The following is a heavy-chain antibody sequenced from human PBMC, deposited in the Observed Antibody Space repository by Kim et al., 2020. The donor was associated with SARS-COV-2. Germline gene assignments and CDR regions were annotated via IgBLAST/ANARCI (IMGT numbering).Heavy chain of an antibody. D-gene: IGHD4-17*01. V-gene: IGHV3-30*01. Sequence: SNKDYAHSVKGRFTISRDNSKNTLYLQMNSLRAEDTAVYYCARGATVTDYWGQGTLVTVSS. J-gene: IGHJ4*02. CDR3: ARGATVTDY. CDR2: SNK.